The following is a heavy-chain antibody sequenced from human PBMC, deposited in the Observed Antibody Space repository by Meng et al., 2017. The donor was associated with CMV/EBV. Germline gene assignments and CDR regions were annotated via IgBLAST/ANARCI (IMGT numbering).Heavy chain of an antibody. J-gene: IGHJ4*02. Sequence: GESLKISCTASGFTFGDYAMSWVRQAPGKGLEWVANIKQDGSEKYYVDSVKGRFTISRDNAKNSLYLQMNSLRAEDTAVYYCARDDRIAARPRFDYWGQGTLVTVSS. CDR3: ARDDRIAARPRFDY. D-gene: IGHD6-6*01. CDR1: GFTFGDYA. V-gene: IGHV3-7*01. CDR2: IKQDGSEK.